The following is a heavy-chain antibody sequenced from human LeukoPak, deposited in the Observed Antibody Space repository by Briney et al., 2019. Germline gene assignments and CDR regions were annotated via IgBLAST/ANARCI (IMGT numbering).Heavy chain of an antibody. CDR1: GFTFDDYG. Sequence: GGSLRLSCAASGFTFDDYGMSWVRQAPGKGLEWVSGINWNGGSTGYADSVKGRFTISRDNSKNTLYLQMNSLRAEDTAVYYCARGRNYYDSAGAFDIWGQGTMVTVSS. CDR2: INWNGGST. V-gene: IGHV3-20*04. CDR3: ARGRNYYDSAGAFDI. J-gene: IGHJ3*02. D-gene: IGHD3-22*01.